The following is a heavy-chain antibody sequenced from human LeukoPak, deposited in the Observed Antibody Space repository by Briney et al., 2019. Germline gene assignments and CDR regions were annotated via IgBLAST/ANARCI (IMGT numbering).Heavy chain of an antibody. Sequence: SETLSLTCTVSGGSISSYYWSWIRQPAGKGLEWIGRIYTSGSTNYNPSLKSRVTMSVDTSKNQFSLKLSSVTAADTAVYYCAREYGGIVVVDDYYYYYYMDVWGKGTTVTVSS. J-gene: IGHJ6*03. CDR3: AREYGGIVVVDDYYYYYYMDV. CDR2: IYTSGST. D-gene: IGHD3-22*01. V-gene: IGHV4-4*07. CDR1: GGSISSYY.